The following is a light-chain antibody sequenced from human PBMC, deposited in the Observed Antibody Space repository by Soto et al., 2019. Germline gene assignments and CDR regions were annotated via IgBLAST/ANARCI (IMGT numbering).Light chain of an antibody. CDR2: AAS. CDR3: QKYSSVPV. J-gene: IGKJ3*01. Sequence: DIQMTQSPTSLSASVGDRVTITCRASQGIRNFVAWYQQKPGKAPKLLIYAASTFQSGVPSRFSGSGSGTDFTLTINCLQPEDVGTYFCQKYSSVPVFGPGTKVEIK. V-gene: IGKV1-27*01. CDR1: QGIRNF.